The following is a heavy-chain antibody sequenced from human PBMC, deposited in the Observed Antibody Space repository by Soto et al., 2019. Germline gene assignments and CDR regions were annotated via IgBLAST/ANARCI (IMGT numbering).Heavy chain of an antibody. D-gene: IGHD3-10*01. J-gene: IGHJ4*02. CDR3: VPEGELGEGFDY. Sequence: QVQLVQSGAEVKKPGASVKVSCKASGYTFTSYYMHWVRQAPGQGLEWMGIINPSGGSTSYAQKFQGRVTMTRDTSTSTVYRELSSLRSEDTAVYYCVPEGELGEGFDYWGQGTLVTVSS. CDR2: INPSGGST. V-gene: IGHV1-46*01. CDR1: GYTFTSYY.